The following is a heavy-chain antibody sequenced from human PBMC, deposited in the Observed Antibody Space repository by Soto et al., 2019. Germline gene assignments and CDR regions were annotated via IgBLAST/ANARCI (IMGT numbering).Heavy chain of an antibody. CDR2: ISWNSGSI. Sequence: ESGGGLVQPGRSLRLSCAASGFTFDDYAMHWVRQAPGKGLEWVSGISWNSGSIGYADSVKGRFTISRDNAKNSLYLQMNSLRAEDTALYYCAKEEVWFGVLLGGGAFDIWGQGTMVTVSS. CDR1: GFTFDDYA. CDR3: AKEEVWFGVLLGGGAFDI. J-gene: IGHJ3*02. V-gene: IGHV3-9*01. D-gene: IGHD3-10*01.